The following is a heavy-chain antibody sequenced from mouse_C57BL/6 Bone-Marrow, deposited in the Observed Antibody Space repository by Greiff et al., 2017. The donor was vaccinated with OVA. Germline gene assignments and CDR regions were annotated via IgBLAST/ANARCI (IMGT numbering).Heavy chain of an antibody. V-gene: IGHV5-9-1*02. CDR2: ISSGGDYI. J-gene: IGHJ2*01. CDR1: GFTFSSYA. CDR3: TRANYYGTLFDY. D-gene: IGHD1-1*01. Sequence: EVKLVESGEGLVKPGGSLKLSCAASGFTFSSYAMSWVRQTPEKRLAWVAYISSGGDYIYYADTVKGRFTISRDNARNTLYLQMSSLKSEDTAMYYCTRANYYGTLFDYWGQGTTLTVSS.